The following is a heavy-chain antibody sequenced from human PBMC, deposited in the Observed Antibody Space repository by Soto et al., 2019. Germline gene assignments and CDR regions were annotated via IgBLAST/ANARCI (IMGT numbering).Heavy chain of an antibody. V-gene: IGHV1-69*06. CDR1: GGPFRSDA. Sequence: AVRVYCKASGGPFRSDAISWVRQAPGQGLEWMGGIIPIFGTANYAQKFQGRVTITADKSTSTAYMELSSLRSEDTAVYYCASRFLVVVVVAPDYYGMDVWGQGTTVNVSS. CDR3: ASRFLVVVVVAPDYYGMDV. J-gene: IGHJ6*02. CDR2: IIPIFGTA. D-gene: IGHD2-15*01.